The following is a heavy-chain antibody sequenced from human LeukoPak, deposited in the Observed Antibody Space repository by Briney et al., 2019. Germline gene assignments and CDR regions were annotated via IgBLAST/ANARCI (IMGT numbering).Heavy chain of an antibody. J-gene: IGHJ3*02. Sequence: ASVKVSCKASGGTFSSYAISWVRQAPGQGLEWMGGIIPIFGTANYAQKFQGRVTITADESTSTAYMELSSLRSEDTAVYYCAREDPNCSSTSCPGRGAFDIWGQGTMVTVSS. CDR3: AREDPNCSSTSCPGRGAFDI. CDR2: IIPIFGTA. CDR1: GGTFSSYA. D-gene: IGHD2-2*01. V-gene: IGHV1-69*13.